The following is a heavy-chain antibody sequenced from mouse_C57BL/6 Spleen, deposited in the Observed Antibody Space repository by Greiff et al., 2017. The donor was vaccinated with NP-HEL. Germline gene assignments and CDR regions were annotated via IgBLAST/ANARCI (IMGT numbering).Heavy chain of an antibody. Sequence: QVQLQQSGAELVKPGASVKISCKASGYAFSSYWMNWVKQRPGKGLEWIGQIYPGDGDTNYNGKFKGKATLTADKSSSTAYMQLSSLTSEDSAVYFGARWGTNYAMDYWGQGTSVTVSS. CDR2: IYPGDGDT. D-gene: IGHD1-1*01. CDR1: GYAFSSYW. CDR3: ARWGTNYAMDY. J-gene: IGHJ4*01. V-gene: IGHV1-80*01.